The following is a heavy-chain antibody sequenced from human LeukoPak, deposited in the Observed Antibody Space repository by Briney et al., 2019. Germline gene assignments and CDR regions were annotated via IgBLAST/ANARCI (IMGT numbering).Heavy chain of an antibody. CDR1: GYTLTELS. D-gene: IGHD4-23*01. V-gene: IGHV1-24*01. J-gene: IGHJ4*02. Sequence: GASVKVSCKVSGYTLTELSMHWLRQAPGKGLAWMGGFDPEDGETIYAQKFQGRVTMTEDTSTDTAYMELSSLRSEDTAVYYCATDEDDGGNAKVYWGQGTLVTVSS. CDR3: ATDEDDGGNAKVY. CDR2: FDPEDGET.